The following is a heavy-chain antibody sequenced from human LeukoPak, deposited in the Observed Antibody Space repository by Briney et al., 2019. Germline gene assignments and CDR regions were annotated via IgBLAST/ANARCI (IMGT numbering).Heavy chain of an antibody. Sequence: PSETLSLTCTVSGYSISSGYYWGWIRQPPGQGLEWIGSIYHSGSTYYNPSLKSRVTISVDTSKNQFSLKLSSVTAADTAVYYCARDSEYSSSSSDYWGQGTLVTVSS. J-gene: IGHJ4*02. V-gene: IGHV4-38-2*02. CDR1: GYSISSGYY. CDR2: IYHSGST. CDR3: ARDSEYSSSSSDY. D-gene: IGHD6-6*01.